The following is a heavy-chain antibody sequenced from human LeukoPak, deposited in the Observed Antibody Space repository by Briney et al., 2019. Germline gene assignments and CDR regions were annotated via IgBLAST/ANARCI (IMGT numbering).Heavy chain of an antibody. Sequence: GGSLRLSCAASGFTFSSYSMNWVRQAPGKGLEWVSYISSSSSTIYYADSVKGRFTISRDNAKNSLYLQMNSLRAEDTAVYYCAKAPIAAAGYFQHWGQGTLVTVSS. CDR2: ISSSSSTI. CDR1: GFTFSSYS. V-gene: IGHV3-48*01. D-gene: IGHD6-13*01. CDR3: AKAPIAAAGYFQH. J-gene: IGHJ1*01.